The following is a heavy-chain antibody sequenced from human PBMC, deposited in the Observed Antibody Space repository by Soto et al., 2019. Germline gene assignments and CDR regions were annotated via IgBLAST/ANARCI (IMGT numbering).Heavy chain of an antibody. V-gene: IGHV4-30-4*01. Sequence: SETLSLTCTVSGGSISSGDYYWSWIRQPPGKGLEWIGYIYYSGSTYYNPSLKSRVTISVDTSKNQFSLKLSSVTAADTAVYYCARDYYYDSSGYPAGENWFDPWGQGTLVTVSS. D-gene: IGHD3-22*01. CDR1: GGSISSGDYY. CDR2: IYYSGST. CDR3: ARDYYYDSSGYPAGENWFDP. J-gene: IGHJ5*02.